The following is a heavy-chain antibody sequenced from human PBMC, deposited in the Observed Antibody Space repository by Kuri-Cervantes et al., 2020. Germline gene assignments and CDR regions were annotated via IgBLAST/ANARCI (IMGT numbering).Heavy chain of an antibody. CDR1: ADSITSYY. CDR2: IYHNWST. V-gene: IGHV4-59*01. CDR3: ARDSNGSGGHRNFDY. Sequence: SETLSLTCTVSADSITSYYWSWIRQPPGKGLEWIGYIYHNWSTNYNPSLKSRVTISMDTSKNQFSLKLNSVTAADTAVYYCARDSNGSGGHRNFDYWGQGALVTVSS. D-gene: IGHD6-19*01. J-gene: IGHJ4*02.